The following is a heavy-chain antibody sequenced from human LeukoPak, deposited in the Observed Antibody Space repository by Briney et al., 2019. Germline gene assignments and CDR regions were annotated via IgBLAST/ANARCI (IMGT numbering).Heavy chain of an antibody. D-gene: IGHD5-24*01. CDR1: GGSISSYY. V-gene: IGHV4-59*01. CDR3: ARALPQMATISNLFDY. CDR2: IYYSGNT. J-gene: IGHJ4*02. Sequence: SETLCLTCTVSGGSISSYYWSWIRQPPGKGLEWIGYIYYSGNTNHNPSLKSRVTISADTSKNQSSLKLSSVTAADTAVYYCARALPQMATISNLFDYWGQGTLVTVSS.